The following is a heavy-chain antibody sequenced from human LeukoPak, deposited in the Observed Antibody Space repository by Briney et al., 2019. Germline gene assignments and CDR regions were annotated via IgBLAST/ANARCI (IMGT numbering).Heavy chain of an antibody. Sequence: GGSLRLSCTTSGITFSNSWMSWVRQAPGKGLEWVANIKQDGSEKHYVDSAKGRFTISRDNAKNSLYLQMNSLRAEDTAVYYCARAAYYYYDSSGYYNWFDPWGQGTLVTVSS. CDR3: ARAAYYYYDSSGYYNWFDP. J-gene: IGHJ5*02. CDR2: IKQDGSEK. V-gene: IGHV3-7*01. CDR1: GITFSNSW. D-gene: IGHD3-22*01.